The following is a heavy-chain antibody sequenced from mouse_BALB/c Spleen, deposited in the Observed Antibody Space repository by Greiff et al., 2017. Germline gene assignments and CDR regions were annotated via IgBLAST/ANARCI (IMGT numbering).Heavy chain of an antibody. CDR2: IYPGNVNT. Sequence: QVQLQQSGPELVKPGASVRISCKASGYTFTSYYIHWVKQRPGQGLEWIGWIYPGNVNTKYNEKFEGKATLTADKSSSTAYMQLSSLTSEDSAGYYCTRGTGLDYWGQGTTLTVSS. V-gene: IGHV1S56*01. J-gene: IGHJ2*01. CDR3: TRGTGLDY. D-gene: IGHD4-1*01. CDR1: GYTFTSYY.